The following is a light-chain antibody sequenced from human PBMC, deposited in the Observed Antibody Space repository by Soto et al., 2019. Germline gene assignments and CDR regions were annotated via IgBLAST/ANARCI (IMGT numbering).Light chain of an antibody. J-gene: IGLJ2*01. CDR3: SSYTISSTFVV. CDR2: DVS. Sequence: QSALTQPASVSGSPGHSITISCTGTSSDVGGYHYVSWYQQHPGKAPKLMIYDVSNRPSGVSKRFSGSKSGNTVSLTNSGLQAEDEADYYCSSYTISSTFVVFGGGTKLTVL. CDR1: SSDVGGYHY. V-gene: IGLV2-14*01.